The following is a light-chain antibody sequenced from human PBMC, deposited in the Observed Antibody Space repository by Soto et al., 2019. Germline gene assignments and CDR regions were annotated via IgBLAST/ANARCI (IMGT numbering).Light chain of an antibody. J-gene: IGKJ1*01. CDR3: QQYGNSRWS. Sequence: LTQSPGTLSLSPGERATLCCRASQSVNSAYLAWYQQRRGQGPRLLIYGASSRAAGIPDRFSGSGSGTDFTLTISRLEPEDFAVYYCQQYGNSRWSLGQGTKVDIK. CDR1: QSVNSAY. CDR2: GAS. V-gene: IGKV3-20*01.